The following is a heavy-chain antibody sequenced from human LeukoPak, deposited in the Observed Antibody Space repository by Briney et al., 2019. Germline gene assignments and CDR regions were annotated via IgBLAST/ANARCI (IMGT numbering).Heavy chain of an antibody. CDR2: INPNSGGT. D-gene: IGHD3-22*01. V-gene: IGHV1-2*06. CDR3: ARVYYYDSSGYPDY. CDR1: GYTFTGYY. Sequence: ASVKVSCKASGYTFTGYYMHWVRQAPGQGLEWMGRINPNSGGTNYAQKFQGRVTMTRDTSISTAYMELSSLRSEDTAVYYCARVYYYDSSGYPDYWGQGTLVTVSS. J-gene: IGHJ4*02.